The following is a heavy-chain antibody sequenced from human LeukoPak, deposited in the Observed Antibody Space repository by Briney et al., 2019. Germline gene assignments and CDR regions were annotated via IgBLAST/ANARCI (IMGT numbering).Heavy chain of an antibody. V-gene: IGHV3-21*01. Sequence: PGGSLRLSCAASGFTFSSYSMNWVCQAPGKGLEWVSSISSSSSYIYYADSVKGRFTISRDNAKNSLYLQMNSLRAEDTAVYYCARDRRGYSGYDTFDYWGQGTLVTVSS. CDR3: ARDRRGYSGYDTFDY. J-gene: IGHJ4*02. CDR2: ISSSSSYI. CDR1: GFTFSSYS. D-gene: IGHD5-12*01.